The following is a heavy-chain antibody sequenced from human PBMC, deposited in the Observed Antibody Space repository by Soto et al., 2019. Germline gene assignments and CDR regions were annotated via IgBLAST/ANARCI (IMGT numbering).Heavy chain of an antibody. J-gene: IGHJ4*02. V-gene: IGHV3-48*02. Sequence: GSHSLAFAASGFSFGICSMSLGRNAPGKGLEWVSYISSSSSTIYYADSVKGRFTISRDNAKNSLYLQMNSLRDEDTSLYYCARGSGDRYRPIDYWVQGTLVSVS. CDR3: ARGSGDRYRPIDY. CDR1: GFSFGICS. CDR2: ISSSSSTI. D-gene: IGHD1-1*01.